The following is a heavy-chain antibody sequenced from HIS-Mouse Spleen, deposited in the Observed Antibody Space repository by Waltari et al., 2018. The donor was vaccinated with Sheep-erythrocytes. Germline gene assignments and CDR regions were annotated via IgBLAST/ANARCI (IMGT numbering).Heavy chain of an antibody. CDR2: MSGSGGST. Sequence: EVQLLESGGGLVQPGGSLRLSCAASGFTFSSYAMSWVRQAPGKGLEWVSAMSGSGGSTYYADSVKGRLTISRDNSKNTLYLQMNSLRAEDTAVYYCAKQTLRRTYFDYWGQGTLVTVSS. D-gene: IGHD4-17*01. J-gene: IGHJ4*02. CDR3: AKQTLRRTYFDY. V-gene: IGHV3-23*01. CDR1: GFTFSSYA.